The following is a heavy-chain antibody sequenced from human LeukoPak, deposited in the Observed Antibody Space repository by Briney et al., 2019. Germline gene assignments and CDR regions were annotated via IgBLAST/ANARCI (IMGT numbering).Heavy chain of an antibody. J-gene: IGHJ6*02. Sequence: SVKVSCKASGYTFTGYYIHWVRQAPGQGLEWMGRIIPILGIANYAQKFQGRVTITADKSTSTAYMELSSLRSEDTAVYYCANGARYSSSWYGSYYYGMDVWGQGTTVTVSS. D-gene: IGHD6-13*01. CDR2: IIPILGIA. CDR3: ANGARYSSSWYGSYYYGMDV. V-gene: IGHV1-69*02. CDR1: GYTFTGYY.